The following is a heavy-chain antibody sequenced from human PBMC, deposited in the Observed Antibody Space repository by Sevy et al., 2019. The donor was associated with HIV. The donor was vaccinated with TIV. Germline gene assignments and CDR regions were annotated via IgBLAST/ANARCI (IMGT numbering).Heavy chain of an antibody. CDR1: GFTFSSYG. CDR3: AKDYAGGYSSSWHEYFQH. D-gene: IGHD6-13*01. V-gene: IGHV3-30*02. CDR2: IRYDGSNK. Sequence: GSLRLSCAASGFTFSSYGMHWVRQAPGKGLEWVAFIRYDGSNKYYADSVKGRFTISRDNSKNTLYLQMNSLRAEDTAVYYCAKDYAGGYSSSWHEYFQHWGQGTLVTVSS. J-gene: IGHJ1*01.